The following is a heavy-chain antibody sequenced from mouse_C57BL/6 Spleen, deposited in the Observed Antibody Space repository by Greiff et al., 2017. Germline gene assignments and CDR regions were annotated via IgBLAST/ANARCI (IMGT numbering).Heavy chain of an antibody. V-gene: IGHV1-22*01. D-gene: IGHD2-5*01. CDR3: AYYSKAWFAY. Sequence: EVQRVESGPELVKPGASVKMSCKASGYTFTDYNMHWVKQSHGKSLEWIGYINPNNGGTSYNQKFKGKATLTVNKSSSTAYMELRSLTSEDSAVYYCAYYSKAWFAYWGQGTLVTVSA. CDR2: INPNNGGT. CDR1: GYTFTDYN. J-gene: IGHJ3*01.